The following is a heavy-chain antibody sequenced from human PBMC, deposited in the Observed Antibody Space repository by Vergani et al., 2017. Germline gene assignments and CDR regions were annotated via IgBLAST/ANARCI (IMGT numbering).Heavy chain of an antibody. V-gene: IGHV3-30*18. CDR2: ISYDGSNK. J-gene: IGHJ4*02. CDR3: AKMITGYCSGGSCYSVFFDY. D-gene: IGHD2-15*01. CDR1: GFTFSSYG. Sequence: QVQLVESGGGVVQPGRSLGLSCAASGFTFSSYGMHWVRQAPGKGLEWVAVISYDGSNKYYADSVKGRFTISRDNSKNTLYLQMNSLRAEDTAVYYCAKMITGYCSGGSCYSVFFDYWGQGTLVTVSS.